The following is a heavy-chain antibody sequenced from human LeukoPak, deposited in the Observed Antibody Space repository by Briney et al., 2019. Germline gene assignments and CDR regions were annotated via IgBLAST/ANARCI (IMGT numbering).Heavy chain of an antibody. D-gene: IGHD1-1*01. CDR1: GFTFSSYA. CDR2: ISYDGSNK. J-gene: IGHJ4*02. CDR3: ARPRHRYNWNEALDY. Sequence: PGRSLRLSCAASGFTFSSYAMHWVRQAPGKGLEWVAVISYDGSNKYYADSVKGRFTISRDNSKNTLYLQMNSLRAEDTAVYYCARPRHRYNWNEALDYWGQGTLVTVSS. V-gene: IGHV3-30-3*01.